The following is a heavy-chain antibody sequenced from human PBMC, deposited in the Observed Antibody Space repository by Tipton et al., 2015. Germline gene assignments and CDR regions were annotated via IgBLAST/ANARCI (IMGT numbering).Heavy chain of an antibody. CDR3: ARNGGLYDYIWGRNS. V-gene: IGHV3-30*03. J-gene: IGHJ4*02. CDR2: ISYDGSKK. CDR1: GLTFSNYG. D-gene: IGHD3-16*01. Sequence: RSLRLSCVASGLTFSNYGMHWVRQAPGKGLEWVAVISYDGSKKYYADSVKGRFTISRDNSKNTVYLQMNSLRAEDTAVYYCARNGGLYDYIWGRNSWGQGTLVTVSS.